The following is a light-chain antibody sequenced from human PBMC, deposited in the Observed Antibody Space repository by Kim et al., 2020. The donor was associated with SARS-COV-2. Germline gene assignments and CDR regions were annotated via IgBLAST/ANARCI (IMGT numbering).Light chain of an antibody. CDR3: QHRKTWPVT. CDR1: QSVNNY. J-gene: IGKJ4*01. V-gene: IGKV3-11*01. Sequence: FSPEERAPLSRRASQSVNNYLAWYQQQPGQAPRLLLYDVSNRATGIPARYSGSGSGTDFTLTISSLEPDDSAVYYCQHRKTWPVTFGGGTKVDIK. CDR2: DVS.